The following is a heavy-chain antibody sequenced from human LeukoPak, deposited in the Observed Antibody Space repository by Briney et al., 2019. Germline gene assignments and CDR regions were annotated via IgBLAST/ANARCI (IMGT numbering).Heavy chain of an antibody. V-gene: IGHV4-30-4*08. CDR2: IYYSGST. Sequence: SETLSLTCTVSGGSISSGDYYWSWIRQPPGKGLEWIGYIYYSGSTYYNPSLKSRVTISVDTSKNQFSLKLSSVTAAVTAVYYCARYQLLSVAWFAPGGQGTLVTVPS. CDR3: ARYQLLSVAWFAP. D-gene: IGHD2-2*01. J-gene: IGHJ5*02. CDR1: GGSISSGDYY.